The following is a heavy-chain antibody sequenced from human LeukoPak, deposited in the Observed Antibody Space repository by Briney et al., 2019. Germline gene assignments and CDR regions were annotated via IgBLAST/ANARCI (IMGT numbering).Heavy chain of an antibody. J-gene: IGHJ4*02. D-gene: IGHD3-16*02. CDR3: ARTLGWASSRYPFDG. Sequence: PSETLSLTCTVSGGSISSSNYYWGWIRQPPGKGLERIGSMYYSGNTDYNPSLKSRVTISVDTSKNQFSLKVNSVTAADTAVYYCARTLGWASSRYPFDGWGQGTLSPSPQ. CDR2: MYYSGNT. V-gene: IGHV4-39*01. CDR1: GGSISSSNYY.